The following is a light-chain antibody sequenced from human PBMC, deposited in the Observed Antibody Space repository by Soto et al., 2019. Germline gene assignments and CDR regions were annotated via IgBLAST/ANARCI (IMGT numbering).Light chain of an antibody. CDR1: SSDVGGYDC. J-gene: IGLJ2*01. Sequence: QSALTQPASVSGSPGQSITISCTGTSSDVGGYDCVSWYQQHPGKAPKLMISDVSNRPSGVSNRFSGSKSGNTASLTISGLLAEDEAEYYCSSYTSGSTLMVFGGGTKLTVL. CDR2: DVS. CDR3: SSYTSGSTLMV. V-gene: IGLV2-14*01.